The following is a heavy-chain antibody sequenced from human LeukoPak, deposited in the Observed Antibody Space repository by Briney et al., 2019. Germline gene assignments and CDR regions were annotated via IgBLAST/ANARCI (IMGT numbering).Heavy chain of an antibody. J-gene: IGHJ4*02. CDR3: ARTTSLTASGYDY. CDR2: INPNTGDR. Sequence: ASLKVSCKASGYTFTNYHINWVRQAPGQGLEWMGWINPNTGDRGYAQKFQGRVSISSDTSISTAYMELGSPRSDDTAVYFCARTTSLTASGYDYWGQGTLLTVSS. D-gene: IGHD4-17*01. CDR1: GYTFTNYH. V-gene: IGHV1-8*03.